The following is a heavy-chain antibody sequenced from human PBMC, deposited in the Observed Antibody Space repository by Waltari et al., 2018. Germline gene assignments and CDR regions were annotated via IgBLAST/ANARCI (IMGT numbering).Heavy chain of an antibody. CDR1: GFTFSSYS. Sequence: EVQLVESGGGLVKPGGSLRLSCAASGFTFSSYSMNWVRQAPGKGLEWVSSISSSSSYIYYADSVKGRFTISRDNAKNSLYLQMNSLRAEDTAVYYCARDRGVGGDMDVWGQGTTVTVSS. CDR2: ISSSSSYI. J-gene: IGHJ6*02. CDR3: ARDRGVGGDMDV. V-gene: IGHV3-21*01. D-gene: IGHD3-10*01.